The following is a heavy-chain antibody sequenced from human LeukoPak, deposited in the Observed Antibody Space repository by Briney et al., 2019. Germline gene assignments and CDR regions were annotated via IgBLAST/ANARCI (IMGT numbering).Heavy chain of an antibody. V-gene: IGHV4-34*01. CDR3: ARGKGTMVRGARERTGGFDI. CDR2: INHSGST. CDR1: GGSFSGYY. D-gene: IGHD3-10*01. J-gene: IGHJ2*01. Sequence: SETLSLTCAVYGGSFSGYYWSWIRQPPGKGLEWIGEINHSGSTNYNPSLKSRVTISVDTSKNQFSLKLSSVTAADTAVYYCARGKGTMVRGARERTGGFDIWGRGTLVTVSS.